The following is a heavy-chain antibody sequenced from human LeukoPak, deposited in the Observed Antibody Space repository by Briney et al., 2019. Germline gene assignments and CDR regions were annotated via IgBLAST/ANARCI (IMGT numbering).Heavy chain of an antibody. CDR1: GYTFTSYD. V-gene: IGHV1-8*03. D-gene: IGHD3-10*01. CDR2: MNPNSGNT. CDR3: ARGRYGSGSYRFDY. Sequence: ASVKVSCKASGYTFTSYDINLVRQAPGQGLGWMGWMNPNSGNTGYAQKFQGRVTITRNTSISTAYMELSSLRSEDTAVYYCARGRYGSGSYRFDYWGQGTLVTVSS. J-gene: IGHJ4*02.